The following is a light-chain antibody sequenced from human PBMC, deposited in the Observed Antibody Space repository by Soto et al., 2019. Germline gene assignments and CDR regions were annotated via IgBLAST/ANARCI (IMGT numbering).Light chain of an antibody. CDR1: QSVSSY. Sequence: LSKSPVIVAMNKGQRAIHSCTARQSVSSYVAWYQQKPGQAPRLLIYDASNRATGIPARFSGSGSGTDFTLTISSLEPEDFAVYYCQQPSNWPSSIPFGQGTRLEI. CDR2: DAS. CDR3: QQPSNWPSSIP. V-gene: IGKV3-11*01. J-gene: IGKJ5*01.